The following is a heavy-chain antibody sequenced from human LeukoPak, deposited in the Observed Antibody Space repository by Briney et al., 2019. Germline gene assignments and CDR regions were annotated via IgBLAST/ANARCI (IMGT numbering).Heavy chain of an antibody. V-gene: IGHV1-69*05. CDR1: GGTFSSYA. Sequence: SVKVSCKASGGTFSSYAISWVRQAPGQGLEWMGGIIPIFGTANYAQKFQGRVTITTDESTCTAYMELSSLRSEDTAVYYCARDDRSHTDHYYYYYMDVWAKGPRSPSP. CDR3: ARDDRSHTDHYYYYYMDV. D-gene: IGHD3-16*02. J-gene: IGHJ6*03. CDR2: IIPIFGTA.